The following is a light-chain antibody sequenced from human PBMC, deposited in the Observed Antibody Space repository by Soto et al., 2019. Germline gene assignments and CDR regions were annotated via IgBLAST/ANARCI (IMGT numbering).Light chain of an antibody. V-gene: IGKV3-20*01. Sequence: EIVLTQSPGTLSLSPGERATLSCRASQSVRNNYLAWYQQKPGQAPRLLIYNSSTSFTGIPDRFSGSGSGTDCTLTISRLEPEDFALYYCQQYRDLPQTFGQGTKVEMK. CDR3: QQYRDLPQT. CDR1: QSVRNNY. CDR2: NSS. J-gene: IGKJ1*01.